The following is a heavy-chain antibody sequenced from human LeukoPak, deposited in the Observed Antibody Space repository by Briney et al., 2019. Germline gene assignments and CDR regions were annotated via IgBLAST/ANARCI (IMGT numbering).Heavy chain of an antibody. CDR3: ATSYDRLEYYFDY. D-gene: IGHD5-12*01. CDR2: IYPGDSDT. V-gene: IGHV5-51*01. J-gene: IGHJ4*02. Sequence: GESLKISCKDSGYSFTSYWIGWVRQMPGKGLEWMGFIYPGDSDTRYSPSFQGQVTISADKSISTAYLQWSSLKASDTAMYHCATSYDRLEYYFDYWGQGTLVTVSS. CDR1: GYSFTSYW.